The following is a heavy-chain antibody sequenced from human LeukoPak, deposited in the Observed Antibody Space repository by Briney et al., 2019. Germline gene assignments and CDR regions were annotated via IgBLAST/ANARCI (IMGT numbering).Heavy chain of an antibody. D-gene: IGHD6-6*01. Sequence: GGSLRLSCAASGFTFSNHAMTWVRQAPGKGLEWVSSLSGSGGSTYYADSVKGRFTISRDNSKNTLYLEMNNLRAEDTAVYYCANSYTSSSRTPFDCWGQGTLVTVSS. CDR2: LSGSGGST. CDR1: GFTFSNHA. J-gene: IGHJ4*02. CDR3: ANSYTSSSRTPFDC. V-gene: IGHV3-23*01.